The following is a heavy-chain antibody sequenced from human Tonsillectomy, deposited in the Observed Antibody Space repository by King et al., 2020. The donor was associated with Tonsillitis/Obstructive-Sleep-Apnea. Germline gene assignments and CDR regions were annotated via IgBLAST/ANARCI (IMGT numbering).Heavy chain of an antibody. CDR3: ARGGFGAGYDPQDFDY. CDR1: GFTFSSYA. Sequence: VQLVESGGGVVQPGRSLRLSCAASGFTFSSYALHWVRQAPGKGLECVAVISSDGSNKYYADSVKGRFTISRDNSKNTLYLQMNSLRAEDTAVYYCARGGFGAGYDPQDFDYWGQGTLVTVSS. CDR2: ISSDGSNK. D-gene: IGHD3-10*01. J-gene: IGHJ4*02. V-gene: IGHV3-30*01.